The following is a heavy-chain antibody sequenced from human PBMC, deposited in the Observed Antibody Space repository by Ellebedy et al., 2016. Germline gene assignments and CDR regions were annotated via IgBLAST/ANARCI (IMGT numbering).Heavy chain of an antibody. CDR2: MSYDGSDK. CDR1: GFTFSSFG. Sequence: GESLKISXAASGFTFSSFGMHWVRQAPGKGLQWVAVMSYDGSDKYYVDSVKGRFTISRDNSKNTLYLQMNSLRAEDTAVYYCAKSEYQLLAPLDYWGQGTLVTVSS. CDR3: AKSEYQLLAPLDY. J-gene: IGHJ4*02. D-gene: IGHD2-2*01. V-gene: IGHV3-30*18.